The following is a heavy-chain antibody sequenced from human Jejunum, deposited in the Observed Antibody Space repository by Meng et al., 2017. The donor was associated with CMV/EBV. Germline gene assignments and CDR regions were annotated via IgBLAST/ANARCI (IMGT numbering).Heavy chain of an antibody. CDR1: GFIFSDDY. CDR2: INQDGSQK. J-gene: IGHJ6*02. V-gene: IGHV3-7*04. Sequence: ATSGFIFSDDYMNWVRQAPGKGLEWVANINQDGSQKNYVDSVKGRFTISRDNAKNSLFLQMNSLRAEDTAVYYCARVAAAGRGMDVWGQGTTVTVSS. D-gene: IGHD6-13*01. CDR3: ARVAAAGRGMDV.